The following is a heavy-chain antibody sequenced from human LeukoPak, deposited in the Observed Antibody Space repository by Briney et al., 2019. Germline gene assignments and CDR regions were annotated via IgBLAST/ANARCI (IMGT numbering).Heavy chain of an antibody. V-gene: IGHV1-24*01. CDR2: FNREDDEP. J-gene: IGHJ4*02. Sequence: ASVKVSCNISGYTLTDFSMHWVRQAPGKGLEWMGGFNREDDEPIYAPHFRGRVTVTEDTTTDTAYMELSSLRSEDTAVYYCATLDSYYDNSGRPLIPDWGQGTLVTVSS. CDR3: ATLDSYYDNSGRPLIPD. D-gene: IGHD3-22*01. CDR1: GYTLTDFS.